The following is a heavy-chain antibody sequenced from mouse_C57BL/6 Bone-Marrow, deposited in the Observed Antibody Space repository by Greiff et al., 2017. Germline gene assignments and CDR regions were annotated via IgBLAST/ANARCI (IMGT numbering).Heavy chain of an antibody. CDR2: IDPNSGGT. CDR3: LIYYYGSSYGGWAMDY. J-gene: IGHJ4*01. CDR1: GYTFTSYW. V-gene: IGHV1-72*01. D-gene: IGHD1-1*01. Sequence: VQLQQSGAELVKPGASVKLSCKASGYTFTSYWMHWVKQRPGRGLEWIGRIDPNSGGTKYNEKFKSKATLTVDKPSSTAYMQLSSLTSEDSAVYYCLIYYYGSSYGGWAMDYWGQGTSVTVSS.